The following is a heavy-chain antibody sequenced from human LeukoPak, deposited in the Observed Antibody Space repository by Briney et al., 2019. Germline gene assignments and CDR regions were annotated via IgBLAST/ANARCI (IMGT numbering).Heavy chain of an antibody. V-gene: IGHV3-15*01. CDR1: GFTFSNAW. D-gene: IGHD2-15*01. J-gene: IGHJ6*04. CDR2: IKTKTDGGTT. CDR3: TTDRGYCSGGACPYYYYGMDV. Sequence: GGSLRLSCVASGFTFSNAWMSWVRQAPGKGLEWVGRIKTKTDGGTTDCAAPVKGRFTISRDDSKNTLYLQMNSLKTEDTAVYHCTTDRGYCSGGACPYYYYGMDVWGKGTTVTVSS.